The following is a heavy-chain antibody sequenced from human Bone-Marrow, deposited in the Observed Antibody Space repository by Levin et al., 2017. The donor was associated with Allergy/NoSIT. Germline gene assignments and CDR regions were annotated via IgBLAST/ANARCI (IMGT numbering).Heavy chain of an antibody. Sequence: SQTLSLTCAVYGGSFSGYYWTWIRQPPGKGLEWIGEITHSGSTNYNPSLKSRVTISVDTSKNQFSLKRSSVTAADTAVYYCARGATKSENLDYWGQGTLVTVSS. D-gene: IGHD2/OR15-2a*01. CDR3: ARGATKSENLDY. CDR1: GGSFSGYY. J-gene: IGHJ4*02. CDR2: ITHSGST. V-gene: IGHV4-34*01.